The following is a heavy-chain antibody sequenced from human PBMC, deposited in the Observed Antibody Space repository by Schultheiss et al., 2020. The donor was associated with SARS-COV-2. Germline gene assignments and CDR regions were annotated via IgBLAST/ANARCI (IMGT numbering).Heavy chain of an antibody. CDR2: IGTAGDT. Sequence: GGSLRLSCAASGFTFSSYDMHWVRQAIGKGLAWVSAIGTAGDTYYPGSVKGRFTISRDNAKNSLYLQMNSLRAEDTALYFCAKDSGTYSYYYYGMDVWGQGATVTGSS. V-gene: IGHV3-13*01. D-gene: IGHD1-26*01. J-gene: IGHJ6*02. CDR3: AKDSGTYSYYYYGMDV. CDR1: GFTFSSYD.